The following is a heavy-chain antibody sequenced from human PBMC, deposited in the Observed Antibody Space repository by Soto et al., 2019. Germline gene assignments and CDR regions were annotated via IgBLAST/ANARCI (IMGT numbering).Heavy chain of an antibody. V-gene: IGHV3-33*03. CDR1: GFTFSSYS. J-gene: IGHJ3*02. CDR3: ATRGGLLRYFDWSSGSDAFDI. Sequence: GGSLRLSCAASGFTFSSYSMHWVRQAPGERLEWVAIIWYDGSNKYYADSVKGRFIISRDNSDNTLYLQMNSLRAEDTAVYYCATRGGLLRYFDWSSGSDAFDIWGQGTMVTVSS. CDR2: IWYDGSNK. D-gene: IGHD3-9*01.